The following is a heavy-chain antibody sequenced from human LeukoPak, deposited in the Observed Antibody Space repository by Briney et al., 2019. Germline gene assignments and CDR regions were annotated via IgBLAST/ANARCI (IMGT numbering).Heavy chain of an antibody. CDR1: GYTFTSYD. J-gene: IGHJ4*02. CDR2: MNPNSGNT. CDR3: ARGFFKAGPGYNWNYGGLIGGY. Sequence: GASVKVSCKASGYTFTSYDINWVRQATGQGLEWMGWMNPNSGNTGYAQKFQGRVTITRNTSISTAYMELSSLRSEDTAVYYCARGFFKAGPGYNWNYGGLIGGYWGQGTLVTVSS. D-gene: IGHD1-7*01. V-gene: IGHV1-8*03.